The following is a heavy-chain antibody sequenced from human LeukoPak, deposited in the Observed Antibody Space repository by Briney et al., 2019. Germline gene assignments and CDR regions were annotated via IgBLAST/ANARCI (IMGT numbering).Heavy chain of an antibody. CDR3: AIVATSTYYFDY. V-gene: IGHV4-38-2*02. CDR2: IYHSGST. J-gene: IGHJ4*02. CDR1: GYSISGGYY. Sequence: PSETLSLTCSVSGYSISGGYYWGWIRQPPGKGLEWIGSIYHSGSTYYNPSLKSRVTISVDTSKNQFSLKLSSVTAADTAVYYCAIVATSTYYFDYWGQGTLGTVSS. D-gene: IGHD5-12*01.